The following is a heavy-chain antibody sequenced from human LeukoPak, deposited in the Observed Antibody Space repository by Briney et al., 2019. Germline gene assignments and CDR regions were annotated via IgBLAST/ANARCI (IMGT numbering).Heavy chain of an antibody. CDR3: ARDLYDYVWGSYRHTFDY. CDR1: GFTFSDYY. CDR2: ISSSSSYT. Sequence: GGSLRLSCAASGFTFSDYYMSWIRQAPGKGLEWVSYISSSSSYTNYADSVKGRFTISRDNAKDSLYLQMNSLRAEDTAVYYCARDLYDYVWGSYRHTFDYWGQGTLVTVSS. V-gene: IGHV3-11*06. D-gene: IGHD3-16*02. J-gene: IGHJ4*02.